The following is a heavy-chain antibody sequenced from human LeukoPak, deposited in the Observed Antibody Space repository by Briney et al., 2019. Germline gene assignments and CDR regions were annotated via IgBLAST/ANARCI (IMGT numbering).Heavy chain of an antibody. D-gene: IGHD5-18*01. CDR2: ISYDGSNK. CDR3: ASVDTAMVTGPYYYYGMDV. J-gene: IGHJ6*02. Sequence: GGSLRLSCAASGFTFSSYAMHWVRQAPGKGLEWVAVISYDGSNKYYADSVKGRFTISRDNSKNTLYLQMNSLRAEDTAVYYCASVDTAMVTGPYYYYGMDVWGQGTTVTVSS. V-gene: IGHV3-30*01. CDR1: GFTFSSYA.